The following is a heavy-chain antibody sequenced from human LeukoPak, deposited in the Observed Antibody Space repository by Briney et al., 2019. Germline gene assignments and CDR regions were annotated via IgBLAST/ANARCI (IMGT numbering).Heavy chain of an antibody. J-gene: IGHJ6*02. D-gene: IGHD3-9*01. CDR2: ISWNSGSI. CDR3: ATHSDYDILTGYPPRWHYGMDV. Sequence: SGRSLRLSCAASGFTFDDYAMHWVRQAPGKGLEWVSGISWNSGSIGYADSVKGRFTISRDNAKNSLYLQMNSLRAEDTALYYCATHSDYDILTGYPPRWHYGMDVWGQGTTVTVSS. CDR1: GFTFDDYA. V-gene: IGHV3-9*01.